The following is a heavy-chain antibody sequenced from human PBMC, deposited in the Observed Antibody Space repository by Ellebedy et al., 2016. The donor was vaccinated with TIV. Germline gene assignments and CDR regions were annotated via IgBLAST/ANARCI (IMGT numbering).Heavy chain of an antibody. D-gene: IGHD3-16*01. CDR1: GGSISSYY. V-gene: IGHV4-59*01. J-gene: IGHJ4*02. CDR3: ARYARGSFDY. CDR2: TYYSGST. Sequence: MPSETLSLTCTVSGGSISSYYWSWIRQPPGKGLEWIGYTYYSGSTNYNPSLKSRVTISVDTSKLWFSLKLSSVTAADTALYYSARYARGSFDYWGQGTLVTVSS.